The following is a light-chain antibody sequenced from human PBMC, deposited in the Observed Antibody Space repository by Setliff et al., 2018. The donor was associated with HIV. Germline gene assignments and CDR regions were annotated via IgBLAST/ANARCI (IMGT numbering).Light chain of an antibody. J-gene: IGLJ1*01. V-gene: IGLV2-23*01. CDR3: CSNTGSNTYV. Sequence: QSALTQPASVSGSPGQSITISCTGTSSDIGRYNLVSWYQQYPGKAPKLMIYQATKRPSGVSNRFSGSKSGNTASLTISGLQAEDEADYYCCSNTGSNTYVFGGGTKVTV. CDR1: SSDIGRYNL. CDR2: QAT.